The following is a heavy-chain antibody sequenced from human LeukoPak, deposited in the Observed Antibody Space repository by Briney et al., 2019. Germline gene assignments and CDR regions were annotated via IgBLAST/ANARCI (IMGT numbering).Heavy chain of an antibody. J-gene: IGHJ6*03. CDR3: AKESGYSWYYYYYMDV. D-gene: IGHD6-25*01. V-gene: IGHV3-30*18. CDR1: GFTFSSYG. CDR2: ISYDGSNK. Sequence: PGRSLRLSCAASGFTFSSYGMHWFRQAPGKGLEWVAVISYDGSNKYYADSVKGRFTIARENSKNTRYLQMNSLRAEDKAVYYCAKESGYSWYYYYYMDVWGKGTTVTVSS.